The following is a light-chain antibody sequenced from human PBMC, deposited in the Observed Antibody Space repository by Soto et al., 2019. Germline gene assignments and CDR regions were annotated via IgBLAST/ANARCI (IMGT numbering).Light chain of an antibody. V-gene: IGKV1-5*01. CDR3: QQYNNYMLT. CDR1: QSIRSW. Sequence: DIQMTQSPSTLSASVGDRVTITCRASQSIRSWLSWYQQKPGKVPKLLIYDASTLESGVPSRFSGSGSGTEFPLTISSLQPDDFATYYCQQYNNYMLTFGGGTKVEIK. J-gene: IGKJ4*01. CDR2: DAS.